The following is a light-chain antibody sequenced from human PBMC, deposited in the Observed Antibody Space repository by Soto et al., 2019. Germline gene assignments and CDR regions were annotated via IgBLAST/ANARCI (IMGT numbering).Light chain of an antibody. Sequence: EIVMTQSPATLSVYPGERATLSCRASQSVSSNLAWYQQKPGQAPRLLIYGASTRATGIPARFSGSGSGTEFTLTISSLQSEDFAVYYCQQYNNWPPLIFGGGTKVEIK. CDR1: QSVSSN. CDR3: QQYNNWPPLI. J-gene: IGKJ4*01. V-gene: IGKV3-15*01. CDR2: GAS.